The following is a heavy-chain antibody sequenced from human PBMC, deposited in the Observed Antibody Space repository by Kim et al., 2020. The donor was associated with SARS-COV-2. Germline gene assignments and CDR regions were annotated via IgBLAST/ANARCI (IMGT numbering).Heavy chain of an antibody. CDR3: ARQASITIFGVVISTYFDY. CDR1: GFTFSSYW. V-gene: IGHV3-7*01. D-gene: IGHD3-3*01. CDR2: IKQDGSEK. Sequence: GGSLRLSCAASGFTFSSYWMSWVRQAPGKGLEWVANIKQDGSEKYYVDSVKGRFTISRDNARNSLYLQMNSLRAEDTAVYYCARQASITIFGVVISTYFDYWGQGTLVTVSS. J-gene: IGHJ4*02.